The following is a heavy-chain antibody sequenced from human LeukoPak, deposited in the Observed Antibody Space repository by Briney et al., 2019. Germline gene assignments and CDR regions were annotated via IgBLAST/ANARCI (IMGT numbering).Heavy chain of an antibody. CDR3: ARGAYICSGGSCHKY. CDR1: GFTFNSYA. D-gene: IGHD2-15*01. V-gene: IGHV3-30-3*01. J-gene: IGHJ4*02. Sequence: PGGSLRLSCAASGFTFNSYAMHWVRQAPGKGLEWVAVISYDGSNKYYADSVKGRFTISRDNSKNTLYLQMNSLRAEDTAVYYCARGAYICSGGSCHKYWGQGTLVTVSS. CDR2: ISYDGSNK.